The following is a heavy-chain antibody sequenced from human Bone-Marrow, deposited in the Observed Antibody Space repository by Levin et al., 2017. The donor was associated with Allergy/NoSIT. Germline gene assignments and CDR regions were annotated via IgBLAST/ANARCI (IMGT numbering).Heavy chain of an antibody. V-gene: IGHV3-30-3*01. Sequence: GGSLRLSCAASGFTFSSYAMHWVRQAPGKGLEWVAVISYDGSNKYYADSVKGRFTISRDNSKNTLYLQMNSLRAEDTAVYYCARSRPRFDYWGQGTLVTVSS. CDR3: ARSRPRFDY. J-gene: IGHJ4*02. CDR2: ISYDGSNK. CDR1: GFTFSSYA.